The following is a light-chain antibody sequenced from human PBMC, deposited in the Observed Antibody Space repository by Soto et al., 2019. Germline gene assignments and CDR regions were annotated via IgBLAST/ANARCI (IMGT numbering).Light chain of an antibody. V-gene: IGKV1-33*01. Sequence: DVQMTQSPSSLSASVGDRVTISCQASQDIANYLNWYQQKPGKAPQLLICYASNLETGVPSRFSGSGSGTEFTFTIDSLQAEDFATYYCQQFDSLPYSFGQGTKLDIK. J-gene: IGKJ2*03. CDR3: QQFDSLPYS. CDR2: YAS. CDR1: QDIANY.